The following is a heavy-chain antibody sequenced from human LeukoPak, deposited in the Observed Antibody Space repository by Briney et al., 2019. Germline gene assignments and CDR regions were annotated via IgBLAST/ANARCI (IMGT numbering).Heavy chain of an antibody. CDR2: IYHSGST. D-gene: IGHD3-22*01. J-gene: IGHJ5*02. V-gene: IGHV4-38-2*02. CDR1: GGSISSYY. Sequence: SETLSLTCIVSGGSISSYYWSWIRQPPGKGLEWIGSIYHSGSTYYNPSLKSRVTISVDTSKNQFSLKLSSVTAADTAVYYCARDGVVAINWFDPWGQGTLVTVSS. CDR3: ARDGVVAINWFDP.